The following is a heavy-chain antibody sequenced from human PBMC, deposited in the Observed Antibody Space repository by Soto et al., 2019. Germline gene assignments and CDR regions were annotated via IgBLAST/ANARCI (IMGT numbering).Heavy chain of an antibody. CDR1: GFTFSSYA. CDR3: ARRARITIFGVVIENWFDP. Sequence: GGSLRLSCAASGFTFSSYAMHWVRQAPGKGLEWVAVISYDGSNKYYADSVKGQFTISRDNSKNTLYLQMNSLRAEDTAVYYCARRARITIFGVVIENWFDPWGQGTLVTVSS. CDR2: ISYDGSNK. D-gene: IGHD3-3*01. V-gene: IGHV3-30-3*01. J-gene: IGHJ5*02.